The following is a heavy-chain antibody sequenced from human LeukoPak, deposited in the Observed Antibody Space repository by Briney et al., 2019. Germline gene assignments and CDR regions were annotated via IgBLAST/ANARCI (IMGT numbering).Heavy chain of an antibody. CDR1: GFTFSSYE. Sequence: AGGSLRLSCAASGFTFSSYEMNWVRQAPGKGLEWVSYISSSGNTIYYADSVKGRFTISRDNAKNSLYLQMNSLRAEDTAVYYCARVGVPAAIGYLWPYDPWGQGTLVTVSS. J-gene: IGHJ5*02. D-gene: IGHD2-2*02. V-gene: IGHV3-48*03. CDR2: ISSSGNTI. CDR3: ARVGVPAAIGYLWPYDP.